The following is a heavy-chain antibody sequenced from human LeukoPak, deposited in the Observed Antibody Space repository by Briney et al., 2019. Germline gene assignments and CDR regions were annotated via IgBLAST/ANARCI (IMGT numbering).Heavy chain of an antibody. V-gene: IGHV1-8*01. CDR2: MNPKSGNT. Sequence: ASVKVSCKASGYTFTSYDINWVRQATGQGLEWMGCMNPKSGNTGYAQKFQGRVTMTRNTSISTAYMELSSLRSEDTAVYYCARVPGGSGSYYTAPLYYFDYWGQGTLVTVSS. J-gene: IGHJ4*02. D-gene: IGHD3-10*01. CDR1: GYTFTSYD. CDR3: ARVPGGSGSYYTAPLYYFDY.